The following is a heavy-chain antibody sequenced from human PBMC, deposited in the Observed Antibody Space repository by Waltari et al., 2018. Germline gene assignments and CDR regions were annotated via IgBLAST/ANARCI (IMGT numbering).Heavy chain of an antibody. CDR1: GGTFSSYA. V-gene: IGHV1-69*15. CDR2: SSPVCGTK. Sequence: QVQLVQSGAEVKKPGSSVKVSCKASGGTFSSYAISWVRQAPGQGLEWMGRSSPVCGTKNYEQKFQGRVTVTADESTSTAYMELSSLRSEDTAVYYCARGANYDFWSGQENWFDPWGQGTLVTVSS. J-gene: IGHJ5*02. CDR3: ARGANYDFWSGQENWFDP. D-gene: IGHD3-3*01.